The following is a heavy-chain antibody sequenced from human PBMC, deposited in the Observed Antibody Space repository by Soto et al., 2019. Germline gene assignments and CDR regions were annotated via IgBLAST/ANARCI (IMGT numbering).Heavy chain of an antibody. V-gene: IGHV3-23*01. Sequence: EVQLLASGGGLVQPGGSLSLSCAASAFTFNNYSMSWVRQAPGKGLEWVSGIGGSGRTTYYADSVKGRFTISTDNSNNSLFLQMDSLRAEDTAVSYCAKSRYSDSSGGFYDYWGQGTLVTGSS. CDR2: IGGSGRTT. D-gene: IGHD3-22*01. CDR3: AKSRYSDSSGGFYDY. CDR1: AFTFNNYS. J-gene: IGHJ4*02.